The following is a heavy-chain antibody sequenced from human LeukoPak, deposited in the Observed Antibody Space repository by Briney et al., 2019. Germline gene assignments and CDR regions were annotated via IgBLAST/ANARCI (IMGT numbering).Heavy chain of an antibody. CDR2: IYYSGST. V-gene: IGHV4-31*03. J-gene: IGHJ4*02. CDR1: GGSISSGGYY. CDR3: ARDPLGNGSYD. Sequence: SETLSLTCTVSGGSISSGGYYWSWIRQHLGKGLEWIGYIYYSGSTYYNPSLKSRVTISVDTSKNQFSLKLSSVTAADTAVYYCARDPLGNGSYDWGQGTLVTVSS. D-gene: IGHD1-26*01.